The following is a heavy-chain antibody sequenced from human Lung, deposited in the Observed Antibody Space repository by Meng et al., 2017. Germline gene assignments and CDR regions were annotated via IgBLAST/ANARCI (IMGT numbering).Heavy chain of an antibody. V-gene: IGHV3-15*01. Sequence: VESGGDLVKPGGSLGLSGAASGFYFSNAGMSWVRQAPGKGLEWVGRIKSNTDGGTTEYAAPVTGRFTISRDDSKSTLNLHLSGLRTDDTGVYYCTWDDKAVSDYWGQGTLVTVSS. CDR2: IKSNTDGGTT. CDR3: TWDDKAVSDY. CDR1: GFYFSNAG. J-gene: IGHJ4*02. D-gene: IGHD3-9*01.